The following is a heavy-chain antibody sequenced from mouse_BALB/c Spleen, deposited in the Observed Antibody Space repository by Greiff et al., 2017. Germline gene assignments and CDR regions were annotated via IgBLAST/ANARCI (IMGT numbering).Heavy chain of an antibody. CDR3: ARSSTMITTLYFDV. D-gene: IGHD2-4*01. CDR2: ISSGSSTI. CDR1: GFTFSSFG. Sequence: EVQLVESGGGLVQPGGSRKLSCAASGFTFSSFGMHWVRQAPEKGLEWVAYISSGSSTIYYADTVKGRFTISRDNPKNTLFLQMTSLRSEDTAMYYCARSSTMITTLYFDVWGAGTTVTVSS. V-gene: IGHV5-17*02. J-gene: IGHJ1*01.